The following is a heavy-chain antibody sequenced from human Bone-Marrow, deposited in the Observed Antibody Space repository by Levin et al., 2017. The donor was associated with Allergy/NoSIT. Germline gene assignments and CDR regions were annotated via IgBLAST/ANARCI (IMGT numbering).Heavy chain of an antibody. J-gene: IGHJ4*02. D-gene: IGHD5-18*01. Sequence: PGGSLRLSCAASGFTFDDYAMHWVRQAPGKGLEWVSGINWSSGSIGYADSVKGRFTISRDNAKKSLYLQMNSLRTEDTALYYCARGRDGYTYGYMSGLTGYWGQGTLVIVSS. CDR3: ARGRDGYTYGYMSGLTGY. CDR2: INWSSGSI. V-gene: IGHV3-9*01. CDR1: GFTFDDYA.